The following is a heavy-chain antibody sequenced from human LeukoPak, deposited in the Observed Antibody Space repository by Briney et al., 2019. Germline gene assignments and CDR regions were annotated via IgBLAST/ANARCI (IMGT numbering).Heavy chain of an antibody. V-gene: IGHV3-23*01. Sequence: PGGSLRLSCAASGFTFSNYAMNWVRQAPGKGLEWVSLISGSTGSTYYADSVKGRFTISRDNPKNTLYVQLNSLRAEDTAVYYCAKARGATGNWYFDYWGQGTLVTVSS. J-gene: IGHJ4*02. CDR3: AKARGATGNWYFDY. CDR2: ISGSTGST. D-gene: IGHD1-1*01. CDR1: GFTFSNYA.